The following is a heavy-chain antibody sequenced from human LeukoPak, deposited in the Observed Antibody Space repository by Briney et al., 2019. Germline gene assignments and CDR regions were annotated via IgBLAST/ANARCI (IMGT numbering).Heavy chain of an antibody. CDR2: LTATGRTT. V-gene: IGHV3-23*01. J-gene: IGHJ4*02. Sequence: QSGGSLRLSCTASGFSFTTYALGWVRQAPGKGLEWVSSLTATGRTTYYADSVKGRFTISRDNSKNTLYLQMNSLRADDTAVYYCAKVYRLDSSWSHFDYWGQETLVTVSS. CDR1: GFSFTTYA. CDR3: AKVYRLDSSWSHFDY. D-gene: IGHD6-13*01.